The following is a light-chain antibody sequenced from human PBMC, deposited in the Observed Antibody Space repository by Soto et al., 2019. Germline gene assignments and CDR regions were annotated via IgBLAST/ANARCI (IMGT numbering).Light chain of an antibody. Sequence: PLTQSPSSLAASLPDRVTITCRASQDINSYLAWYQQKRGKAPNLLIYEASILQRGVPSRFSGSNSWTDFTLTISSLQAEDFATYYCQQTRSYPSTFGGGTKVDIK. CDR1: QDINSY. CDR2: EAS. J-gene: IGKJ4*01. V-gene: IGKV1-9*01. CDR3: QQTRSYPST.